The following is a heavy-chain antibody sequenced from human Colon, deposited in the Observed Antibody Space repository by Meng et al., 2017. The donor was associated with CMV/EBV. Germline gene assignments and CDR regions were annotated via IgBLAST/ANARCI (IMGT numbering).Heavy chain of an antibody. D-gene: IGHD3-16*01. CDR2: IRGHNGDT. V-gene: IGHV1-18*01. J-gene: IGHJ4*02. CDR3: ARDDPGDPLDY. CDR1: GYIFRNYA. Sequence: SCRASGYIFRNYAISWVRQAPGQGLEWMGWIRGHNGDTNYAQKYQGRVTLTTDTSTNTAYMEMRSLRSDDTAMYYCARDDPGDPLDYRGQGTLVTVSS.